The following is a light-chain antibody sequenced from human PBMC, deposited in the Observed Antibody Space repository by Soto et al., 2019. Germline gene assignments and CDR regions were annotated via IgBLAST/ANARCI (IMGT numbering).Light chain of an antibody. CDR2: AAS. CDR1: QSISTY. Sequence: IQMSHSPSSLSASVLYRVWLTFLASQSISTYLNWYQQKPGKAPKLLIYAASSLQSGVPSRFIGSGSGTDFTLTISSLQPEDFATYYCQQSYSTPPTFGGGTKVDIK. J-gene: IGKJ4*01. CDR3: QQSYSTPPT. V-gene: IGKV1-39*01.